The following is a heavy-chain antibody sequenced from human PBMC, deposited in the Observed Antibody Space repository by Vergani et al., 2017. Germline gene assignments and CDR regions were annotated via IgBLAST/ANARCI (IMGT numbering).Heavy chain of an antibody. D-gene: IGHD3-10*01. V-gene: IGHV1-69*11. CDR3: ARGFTMVRGGLLDYYYYMDV. Sequence: QVQLVQSGAEVKKPGSSVKVSCKASGGTFSSYAISWVRQAPGQGLEWMGRIIPILGTANYAQKFQGRVTITADESTSTAYMELSSLRSEDTAVYYCARGFTMVRGGLLDYYYYMDVWGKGTTVTVSS. J-gene: IGHJ6*03. CDR2: IIPILGTA. CDR1: GGTFSSYA.